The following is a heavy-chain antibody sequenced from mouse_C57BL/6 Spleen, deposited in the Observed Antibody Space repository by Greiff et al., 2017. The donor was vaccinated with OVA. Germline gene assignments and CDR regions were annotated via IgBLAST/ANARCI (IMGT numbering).Heavy chain of an antibody. J-gene: IGHJ3*01. D-gene: IGHD1-1*01. CDR1: GYSFTSYY. CDR3: ANYYGSSWFAY. CDR2: IYPGSGNT. V-gene: IGHV1-66*01. Sequence: VQLQQSGPELVKPGASVKISCKASGYSFTSYYIHWVKQRPGQGLEWIGGIYPGSGNTKYNEKFKGKATLTADTSSSTAYMQLSSLTSEDSAVYYCANYYGSSWFAYWGQGTLVTVSA.